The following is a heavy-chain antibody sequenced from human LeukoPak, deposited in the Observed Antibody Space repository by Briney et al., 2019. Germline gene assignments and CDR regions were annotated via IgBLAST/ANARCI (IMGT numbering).Heavy chain of an antibody. CDR2: VSYNGIT. D-gene: IGHD6-6*01. CDR3: AREGQLGYFDY. CDR1: GGSISTSH. J-gene: IGHJ4*02. Sequence: PSETLSLTCTVSGGSISTSHWSWIRHPPGKGLEWIGYVSYNGITNNNPSLKSRVTISVDTSKNQFSLKLTSVTAADTAVYFCAREGQLGYFDYWGQGTQVTVSS. V-gene: IGHV4-59*01.